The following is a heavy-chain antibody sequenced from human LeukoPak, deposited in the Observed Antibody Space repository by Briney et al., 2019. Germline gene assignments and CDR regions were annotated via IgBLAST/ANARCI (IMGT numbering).Heavy chain of an antibody. CDR3: AREAYSSSWYPVFDY. J-gene: IGHJ4*02. CDR1: GFTFSSNY. V-gene: IGHV3-53*01. CDR2: IYSGGST. Sequence: PGGSLRLSCGASGFTFSSNYMSWVRQAPGKGLEWVSVIYSGGSTYYADSVKGRFTISRDNSKNTLYLQMNSLRAEDTAVYYCAREAYSSSWYPVFDYWGQGTLVTVSS. D-gene: IGHD6-13*01.